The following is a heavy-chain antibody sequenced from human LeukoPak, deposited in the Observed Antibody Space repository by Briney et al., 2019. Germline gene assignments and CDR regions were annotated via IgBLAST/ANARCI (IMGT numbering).Heavy chain of an antibody. CDR3: ATLAAAGTNY. Sequence: PGGSLRLSCAASGFTFSRYWMHWVRQAPGKGLVWVSRADYDGSDTSYADSVRGRFTISRDNAKNTLYLQMNSLSAEDTAVNYCATLAAAGTNYRGPGTLVTVSS. CDR1: GFTFSRYW. V-gene: IGHV3-74*01. CDR2: ADYDGSDT. J-gene: IGHJ4*02. D-gene: IGHD6-13*01.